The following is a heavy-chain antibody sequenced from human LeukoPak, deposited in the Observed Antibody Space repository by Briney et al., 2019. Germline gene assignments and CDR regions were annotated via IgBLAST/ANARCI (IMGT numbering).Heavy chain of an antibody. CDR1: GGTFSSYT. CDR2: IIPILGIA. D-gene: IGHD2-2*02. J-gene: IGHJ4*02. CDR3: AGCSSTSCYRGNY. V-gene: IGHV1-69*02. Sequence: SVKVSCKASGGTFSSYTISWVRQAPGQGLEWMGRIIPILGIANYAQKFQGRVTITSHKSTSTAYRELSRLRSEDTAVYYCAGCSSTSCYRGNYWGQGTLVTVSS.